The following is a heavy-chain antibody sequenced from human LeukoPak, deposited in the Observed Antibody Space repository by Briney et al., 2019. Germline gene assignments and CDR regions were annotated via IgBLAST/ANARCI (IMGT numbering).Heavy chain of an antibody. CDR1: GFTFSSYG. CDR2: ISYDGSNK. V-gene: IGHV3-30*18. CDR3: AEPPPNRIAAKIDYYGMDV. J-gene: IGHJ6*02. Sequence: GGSLRLSCAASGFTFSSYGMHWVRQAPGKGLEWVAVISYDGSNKYYADSVKGRFTISRDNSKNTLYLQMNSLRAEDTAVYYCAEPPPNRIAAKIDYYGMDVWGQGTTVTVSS. D-gene: IGHD6-13*01.